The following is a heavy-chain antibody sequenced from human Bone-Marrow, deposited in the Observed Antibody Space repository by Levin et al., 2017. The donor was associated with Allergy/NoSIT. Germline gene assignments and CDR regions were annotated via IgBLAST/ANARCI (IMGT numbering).Heavy chain of an antibody. Sequence: PSQTLSLTCTVSGGSISSSSSYWGWIRQPPGKGLEWIGSVYQSGSTYYNPSLKSRVTISVDTSKNQFSLKLTSVTAADTAVYYCARDPGRDYGRYYYYYYGMDVWGQGTTVTVSS. D-gene: IGHD4-17*01. CDR2: VYQSGST. V-gene: IGHV4-39*07. CDR3: ARDPGRDYGRYYYYYYGMDV. J-gene: IGHJ6*02. CDR1: GGSISSSSSY.